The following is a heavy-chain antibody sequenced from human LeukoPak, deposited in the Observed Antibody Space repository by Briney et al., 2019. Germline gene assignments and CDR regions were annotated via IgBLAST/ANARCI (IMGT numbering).Heavy chain of an antibody. Sequence: SETLSLTCAVSGGSISSGGYSWSWIRQPPGTGLEWIGYIFYGGSTNYNPSLKSRVTISGDTSKNQLSLKLSSVTAADTAVYYCARHPRAGAFDIWGQGTMVTVSS. CDR3: ARHPRAGAFDI. CDR2: IFYGGST. J-gene: IGHJ3*02. D-gene: IGHD3-10*01. CDR1: GGSISSGGYS. V-gene: IGHV4-61*08.